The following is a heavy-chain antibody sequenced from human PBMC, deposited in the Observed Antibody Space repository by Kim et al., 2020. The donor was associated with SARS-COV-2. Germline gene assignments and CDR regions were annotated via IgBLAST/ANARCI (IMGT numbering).Heavy chain of an antibody. V-gene: IGHV4-31*03. Sequence: SETLSLTCSVSDASLTRAGYYWNWIRQHPGKGLEWIGFIYYSGRTYYNPSLKSRVTISVDTSKNQFSLKLNSVTAADTAVYYCARDVADYYGSGSPHYYYYGMDVWGQGTTVTVSS. CDR1: DASLTRAGYY. CDR2: IYYSGRT. CDR3: ARDVADYYGSGSPHYYYYGMDV. J-gene: IGHJ6*02. D-gene: IGHD3-10*01.